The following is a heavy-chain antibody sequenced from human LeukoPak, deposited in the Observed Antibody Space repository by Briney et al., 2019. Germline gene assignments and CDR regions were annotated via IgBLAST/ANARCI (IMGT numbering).Heavy chain of an antibody. V-gene: IGHV5-51*01. CDR1: GYTFADYW. CDR3: ARRSPGYYYMDV. J-gene: IGHJ6*03. CDR2: IYPGESDI. Sequence: GESLKVSCKASGYTFADYWIGWVRQMPRKGLEWMGIIYPGESDIRYSPSFQGQVTISADKSISTAYLQWSSLKASDTAMYYCARRSPGYYYMDVWGKGTTVTISS.